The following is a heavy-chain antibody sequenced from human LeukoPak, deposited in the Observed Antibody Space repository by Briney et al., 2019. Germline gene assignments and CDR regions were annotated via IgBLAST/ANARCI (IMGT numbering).Heavy chain of an antibody. Sequence: PGGSLRLSCAASGFTFSSYAMHWVRQAPGKGLEWVAVISYDGSNKYYADSVKGRFTISRDNSKNTLYLQMNSLRAEDTAVYYCARGLVVGVVPAQGYWGQGTLVTVSS. CDR2: ISYDGSNK. V-gene: IGHV3-30-3*01. D-gene: IGHD2-2*01. CDR3: ARGLVVGVVPAQGY. J-gene: IGHJ4*02. CDR1: GFTFSSYA.